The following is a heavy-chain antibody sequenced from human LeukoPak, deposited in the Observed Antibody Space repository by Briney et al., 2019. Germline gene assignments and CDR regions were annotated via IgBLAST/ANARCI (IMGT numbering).Heavy chain of an antibody. Sequence: SETLSLTCTVSGGSISSCYWSWIRQPPGKGLEWIGYIYYSGSTNYNPSLKSRVTISVDTSKNQFSLKLSSVTAADTAVYYCARGRPIYYYGSGSKPHFDYWGQGTLVTVSS. CDR3: ARGRPIYYYGSGSKPHFDY. D-gene: IGHD3-10*01. CDR1: GGSISSCY. CDR2: IYYSGST. V-gene: IGHV4-59*12. J-gene: IGHJ4*02.